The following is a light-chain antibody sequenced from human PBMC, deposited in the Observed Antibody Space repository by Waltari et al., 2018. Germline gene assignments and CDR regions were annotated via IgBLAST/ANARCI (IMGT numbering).Light chain of an antibody. CDR3: QHYLRLPVT. CDR1: QSVTRA. Sequence: EIVLTPSPGTLSLSPGESANLSCRTSQSVTRALAWYKQKPGQAPRLLIYGASNRATGIPDRFSGSGSGTDFSLTISSLEPEDFAVYYCQHYLRLPVTFGQGTKVEVK. J-gene: IGKJ1*01. CDR2: GAS. V-gene: IGKV3-20*01.